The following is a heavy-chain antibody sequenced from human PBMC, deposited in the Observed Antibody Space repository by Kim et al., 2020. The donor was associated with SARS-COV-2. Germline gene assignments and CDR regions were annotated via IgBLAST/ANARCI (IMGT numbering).Heavy chain of an antibody. Sequence: ADSVKGRFTSSRDNAKNSLYLQMNSLRAEDTAVYYCARAGVVGATTDFDYWGQGTLVTVSS. J-gene: IGHJ4*02. D-gene: IGHD1-26*01. V-gene: IGHV3-21*01. CDR3: ARAGVVGATTDFDY.